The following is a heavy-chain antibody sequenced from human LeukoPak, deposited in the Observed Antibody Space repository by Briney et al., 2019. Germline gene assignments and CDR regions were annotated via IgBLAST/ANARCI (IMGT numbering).Heavy chain of an antibody. Sequence: PGGSLRLSCAASGFTFSSYAMSWVRQAPGKGLEWVSAISGSGGSTYYADSVKGRFTISRDNSKNTLYLQMNILETEDTALYYCTRGPIQRWLYYGMDVWGQGTTVIVSS. J-gene: IGHJ6*02. CDR2: ISGSGGST. CDR1: GFTFSSYA. D-gene: IGHD5-18*01. CDR3: TRGPIQRWLYYGMDV. V-gene: IGHV3-23*01.